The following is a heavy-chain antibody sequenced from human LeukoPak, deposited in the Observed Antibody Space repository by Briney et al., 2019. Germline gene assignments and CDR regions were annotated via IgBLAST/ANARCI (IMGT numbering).Heavy chain of an antibody. D-gene: IGHD2-8*02. CDR3: ATYRQVLLPFES. V-gene: IGHV3-48*01. CDR1: GFTFSSYS. Sequence: GGSLRLSCAASGFTFSSYSMNWVRQAPGKGLEWVSYISSSSSSIHYADSVRGRFTISRDNSKSTLSLQMNSLRAEDTAIYYCATYRQVLLPFESWGQGTLVTVSS. J-gene: IGHJ4*02. CDR2: ISSSSSSI.